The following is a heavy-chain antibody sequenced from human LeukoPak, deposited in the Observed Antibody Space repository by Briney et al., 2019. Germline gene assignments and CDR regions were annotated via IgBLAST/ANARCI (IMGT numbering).Heavy chain of an antibody. J-gene: IGHJ4*02. CDR2: IIPIFGTA. V-gene: IGHV1-69*05. D-gene: IGHD2-21*02. Sequence: ASVKVSCKASGGTFSSYAISWVRQAPGQGLEWMGRIIPIFGTANYAQKFQGRVTMTTDTSTSTAYMELRSLRSDDTAVYYCASALGVTTPLDYWGQGTLVTVSS. CDR3: ASALGVTTPLDY. CDR1: GGTFSSYA.